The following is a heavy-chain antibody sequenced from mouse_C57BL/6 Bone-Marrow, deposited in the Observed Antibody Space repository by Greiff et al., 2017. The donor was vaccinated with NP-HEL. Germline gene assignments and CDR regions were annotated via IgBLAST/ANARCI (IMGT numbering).Heavy chain of an antibody. D-gene: IGHD1-1*01. V-gene: IGHV1-50*01. Sequence: QVQLQQPGAELVKPGASVKLSCKASGYTFTSYWMQWVKQRPGQGLEWIGEIDPSDSDTNYNQKFKGKATLTVDKSSSTAYMQLSSLTSGDSAVYYCARHYYCGSSYVGFAYWGQGTLVTVSA. CDR1: GYTFTSYW. CDR2: IDPSDSDT. J-gene: IGHJ3*01. CDR3: ARHYYCGSSYVGFAY.